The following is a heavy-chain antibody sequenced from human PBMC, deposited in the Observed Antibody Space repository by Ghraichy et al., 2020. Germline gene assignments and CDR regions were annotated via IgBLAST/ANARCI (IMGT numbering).Heavy chain of an antibody. Sequence: GESLNISCAASGFTFSTYTMHWVRQAPGKGLEWVSSIRSTSNYIYYADSVKGRFTISRDNAKNSLYLQMNSLRAGDTAVYYCARDGYSTGWYGRPTGYYFDHWGQASLVTVAS. CDR2: IRSTSNYI. D-gene: IGHD6-19*01. V-gene: IGHV3-21*01. J-gene: IGHJ4*02. CDR3: ARDGYSTGWYGRPTGYYFDH. CDR1: GFTFSTYT.